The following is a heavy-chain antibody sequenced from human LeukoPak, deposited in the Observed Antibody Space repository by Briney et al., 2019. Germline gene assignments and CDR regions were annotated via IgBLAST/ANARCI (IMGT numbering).Heavy chain of an antibody. CDR3: ARDGRDGLQSFAFDY. V-gene: IGHV3-30-3*01. Sequence: GRSLRLSCAASGFTFSSYAMHWVRQAPVKGLEWVAVISYDGSNKYYADSVKGRFTISRDNSKNTLYLQMNSLRAEDTAVYYCARDGRDGLQSFAFDYWGQGTLVTVSS. J-gene: IGHJ4*02. CDR1: GFTFSSYA. D-gene: IGHD5-24*01. CDR2: ISYDGSNK.